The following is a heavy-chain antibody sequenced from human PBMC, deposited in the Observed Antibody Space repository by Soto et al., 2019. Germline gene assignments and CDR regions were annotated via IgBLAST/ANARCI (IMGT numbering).Heavy chain of an antibody. V-gene: IGHV3-30-3*02. D-gene: IGHD5-18*01. CDR1: GFTFSSYA. CDR2: ISYDGSNK. J-gene: IGHJ4*02. Sequence: GGSLRLSCAASGFTFSSYAMHWVRQAPGKGLEWVAVISYDGSNKYYADSVKGRFTISRDNSKNTLYLQMNSLRAEDTAVYYCAKLFSTIAGYRYGYFDYWGQGTLVTVSS. CDR3: AKLFSTIAGYRYGYFDY.